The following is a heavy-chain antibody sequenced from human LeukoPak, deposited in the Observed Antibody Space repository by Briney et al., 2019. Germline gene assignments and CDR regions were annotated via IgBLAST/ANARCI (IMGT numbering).Heavy chain of an antibody. D-gene: IGHD1-26*01. CDR2: ISGSGGST. J-gene: IGHJ4*02. CDR3: AKDVPSGSYYPYYFDY. CDR1: GFTFTSYA. Sequence: GGSLRLSCAASGFTFTSYAMSCVRQAPGKGLEWVSAISGSGGSTYYADSVKGRFTISRDNSKNTLSLQMNSLRAEDTAVYYCAKDVPSGSYYPYYFDYWGQGTLVTVSS. V-gene: IGHV3-23*01.